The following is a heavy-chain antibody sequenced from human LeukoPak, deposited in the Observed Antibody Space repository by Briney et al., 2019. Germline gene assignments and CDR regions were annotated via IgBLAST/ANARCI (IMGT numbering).Heavy chain of an antibody. CDR3: ARERTYYYDSSGGDHGFDP. J-gene: IGHJ5*02. V-gene: IGHV4-31*03. D-gene: IGHD3-22*01. CDR2: IYYSGST. Sequence: PSKTLSLTCTVSGGSISSGGCYWSWIRQHPGKGLEWIGYIYYSGSTYYNPSLKSRVTISVDTSKNQFSLKLSSVTAADTAVYYCARERTYYYDSSGGDHGFDPWGQGTLVTVSS. CDR1: GGSISSGGCY.